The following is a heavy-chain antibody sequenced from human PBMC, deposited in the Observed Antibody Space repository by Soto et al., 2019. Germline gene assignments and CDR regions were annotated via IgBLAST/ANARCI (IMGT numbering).Heavy chain of an antibody. J-gene: IGHJ5*02. V-gene: IGHV3-23*01. CDR3: AKASSFYCSGGSCGYNWFDP. Sequence: GGSLRLSCAASGFTFSSYAMSWVRQAPGKGLEWVSAISGSGGSTYYADSVKGRFTISRDNSKNTLYLQMNSLRAEDTAVYYCAKASSFYCSGGSCGYNWFDPWGQGTLVTASS. D-gene: IGHD2-15*01. CDR1: GFTFSSYA. CDR2: ISGSGGST.